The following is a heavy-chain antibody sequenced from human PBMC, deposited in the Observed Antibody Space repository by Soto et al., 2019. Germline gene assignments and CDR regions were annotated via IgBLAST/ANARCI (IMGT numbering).Heavy chain of an antibody. D-gene: IGHD4-17*01. CDR3: ARDPMTTVPDYYYGMDV. CDR2: INPSGGST. CDR1: GYTFTSYY. V-gene: IGHV1-46*01. Sequence: GASVKVSCKASGYTFTSYYMHWVRQAPGQGLEWMGIINPSGGSTSYAQKFQGRVTMTRDTSTSTVYMGLSSLRSEDTAVYYCARDPMTTVPDYYYGMDVWGQGTTVTVSS. J-gene: IGHJ6*02.